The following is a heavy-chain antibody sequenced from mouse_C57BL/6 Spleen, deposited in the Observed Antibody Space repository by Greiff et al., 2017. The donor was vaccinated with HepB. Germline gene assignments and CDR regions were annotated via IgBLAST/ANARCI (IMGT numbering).Heavy chain of an antibody. V-gene: IGHV1-9*01. J-gene: IGHJ4*01. CDR3: ARRPLYGDFYYAMDY. D-gene: IGHD2-13*01. CDR2: ILPGSGST. Sequence: QVQLQQSGAELMKPGASVKLSCKATGYTFTGYWIEWVKQRPGHGLEWIGEILPGSGSTNYNEKFKGKATFTADTSSNTAYIQLSSLTTEDSAIYYCARRPLYGDFYYAMDYWGQGTSVTVSS. CDR1: GYTFTGYW.